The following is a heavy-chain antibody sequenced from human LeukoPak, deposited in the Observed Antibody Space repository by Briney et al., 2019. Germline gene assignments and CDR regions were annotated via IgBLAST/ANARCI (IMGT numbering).Heavy chain of an antibody. V-gene: IGHV3-15*01. D-gene: IGHD6-19*01. CDR2: IKSKTDGGTT. CDR1: GFTVSSNY. Sequence: GGSLRLSCAASGFTVSSNYMTWVRQAPGKGLEWVGRIKSKTDGGTTDYAAPVKGRFTISRDDSKNTVFLQMNSLRSEDTAVYYCTAGGDIASAWYGNFWGQGTLVTVSS. CDR3: TAGGDIASAWYGNF. J-gene: IGHJ4*02.